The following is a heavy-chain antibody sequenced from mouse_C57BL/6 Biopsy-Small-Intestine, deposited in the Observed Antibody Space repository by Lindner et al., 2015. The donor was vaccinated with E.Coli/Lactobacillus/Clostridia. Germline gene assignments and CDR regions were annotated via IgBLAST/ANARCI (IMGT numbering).Heavy chain of an antibody. D-gene: IGHD1-1*01. J-gene: IGHJ4*01. V-gene: IGHV7-3*01. CDR1: GFTFTDYY. Sequence: VQLQESGGGLVQPGGSLSLSCAASGFTFTDYYMSWVRQPPGKVLEWLGFIRNKPNGYTTEYSASVKGRFTISRDNSQSILYLQMNALRAEDSATYYCARYDPVVATRAMDYWGQGTSVTVSS. CDR3: ARYDPVVATRAMDY. CDR2: IRNKPNGYTT.